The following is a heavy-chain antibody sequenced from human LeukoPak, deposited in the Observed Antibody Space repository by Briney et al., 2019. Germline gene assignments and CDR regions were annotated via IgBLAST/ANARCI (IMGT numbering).Heavy chain of an antibody. J-gene: IGHJ4*02. CDR3: VRFLVVTAGDY. D-gene: IGHD2-21*02. CDR2: IDSDGRPT. CDR1: GFTFSNSW. V-gene: IGHV3-74*01. Sequence: GGSLRLSCAASGFTFSNSWMHWVRQAPGKGLEWVSRIDSDGRPTNYADSVKGRFTISRDNARNTLYLQMNSLTVEDTAVYYCVRFLVVTAGDYWGQGALVTVSS.